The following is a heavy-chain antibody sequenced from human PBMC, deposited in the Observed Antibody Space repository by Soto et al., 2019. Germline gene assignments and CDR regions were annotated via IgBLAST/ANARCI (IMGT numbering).Heavy chain of an antibody. CDR2: IYHSGST. D-gene: IGHD2-21*02. J-gene: IGHJ6*02. Sequence: SETLSLTCAVSGGSISSGGYSWSWIRQPPGKGLEWIGYIYHSGSTYYNPSLKSRVTISVDRSKNQFSLKLSSVTAADTAVYYCARGGLAVTYYYGMDVWGQGTTVTVSS. CDR1: GGSISSGGYS. CDR3: ARGGLAVTYYYGMDV. V-gene: IGHV4-30-2*01.